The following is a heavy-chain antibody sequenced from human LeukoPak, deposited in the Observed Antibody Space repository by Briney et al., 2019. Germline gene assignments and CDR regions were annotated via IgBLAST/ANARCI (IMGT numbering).Heavy chain of an antibody. CDR3: ARGRVSYYYDSSGYSD. J-gene: IGHJ4*02. CDR2: ISRSGSTK. D-gene: IGHD3-22*01. CDR1: GFTFSDYN. V-gene: IGHV3-11*01. Sequence: GGSLRLSCAASGFTFSDYNMRWIRQAPGKGLEWVSSISRSGSTKYYADSVKGRFTISRDNAKNSLFLQMNSLRSDDTAVYYCARGRVSYYYDSSGYSDWGQGTLVTVSS.